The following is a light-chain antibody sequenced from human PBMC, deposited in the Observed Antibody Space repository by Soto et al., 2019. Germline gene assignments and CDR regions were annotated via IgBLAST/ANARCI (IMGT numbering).Light chain of an antibody. CDR3: QQYCSSGT. J-gene: IGKJ1*01. CDR1: QSVSNNY. CDR2: GAS. Sequence: TKSPATLSVSPGARATLSCRASQSVSNNYLAWYQQKPGQAPRLLIYGASNRATGIPDRFSGSGSGTDFTLTIIRLEPEDFAVYYCQQYCSSGTFGQGTKVDI. V-gene: IGKV3-20*01.